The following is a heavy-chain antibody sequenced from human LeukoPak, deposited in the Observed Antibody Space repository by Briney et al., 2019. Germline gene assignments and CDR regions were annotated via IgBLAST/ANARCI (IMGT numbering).Heavy chain of an antibody. J-gene: IGHJ4*02. V-gene: IGHV4-59*01. Sequence: SETLSLTCTVSGGSISSYYWSWIRQPPGKGLERIGYIYYSGSTKYNPSLKSRVTISVDTSKNQFSLKLSSVTAADTAVYYCARVGPPSSPSFDYWGQGTLVTVSS. CDR2: IYYSGST. CDR1: GGSISSYY. CDR3: ARVGPPSSPSFDY.